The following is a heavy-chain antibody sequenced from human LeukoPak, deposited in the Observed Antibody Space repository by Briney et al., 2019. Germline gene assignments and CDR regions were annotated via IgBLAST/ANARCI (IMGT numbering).Heavy chain of an antibody. CDR2: ISSSSSYI. V-gene: IGHV3-21*01. Sequence: GGSLRLSCAASGFTFSSYSMNWVRQAPGKGLEWVSSISSSSSYIYYADSVKGRFTISRDNAKNSLYLQMNSLRAEDTAVYYCARGPSELPIAAAGSYFDYWGQGTPVTVSS. CDR3: ARGPSELPIAAAGSYFDY. J-gene: IGHJ4*02. D-gene: IGHD6-13*01. CDR1: GFTFSSYS.